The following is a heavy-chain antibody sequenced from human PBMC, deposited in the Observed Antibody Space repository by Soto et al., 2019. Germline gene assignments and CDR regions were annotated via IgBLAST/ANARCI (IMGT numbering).Heavy chain of an antibody. CDR2: IRSKAYGGTT. CDR3: TRSHYYDSSGYRPHAFDI. V-gene: IGHV3-49*05. CDR1: GFTFGDYA. J-gene: IGHJ3*02. D-gene: IGHD3-22*01. Sequence: EVQLVESGGGLVKPGRSLRLSCTASGFTFGDYAMSWFRQAPGKGLEWVGFIRSKAYGGTTEYAASVKGRFTISRDDSKSIAYLQMNSLKTEDTAVYYCTRSHYYDSSGYRPHAFDIWGQGTMVTVSS.